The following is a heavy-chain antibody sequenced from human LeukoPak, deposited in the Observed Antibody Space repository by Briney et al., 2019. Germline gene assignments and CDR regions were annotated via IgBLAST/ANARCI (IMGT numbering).Heavy chain of an antibody. CDR3: ARDGGSYPYGMDV. J-gene: IGHJ6*02. D-gene: IGHD1-26*01. V-gene: IGHV4-4*07. Sequence: PSETLSLTCTVSGGSISSYYWSWIRQPAGKGLVWIGRIYTSGSTNYNPSLKSRVTMSVDTPKNQFSLKLSSVTAADTAVYYCARDGGSYPYGMDVWGQGTTVTVSS. CDR1: GGSISSYY. CDR2: IYTSGST.